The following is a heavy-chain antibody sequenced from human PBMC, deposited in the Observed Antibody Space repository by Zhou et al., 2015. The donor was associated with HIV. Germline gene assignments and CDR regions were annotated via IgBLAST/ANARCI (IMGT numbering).Heavy chain of an antibody. V-gene: IGHV1-69*06. Sequence: QVQLVQSGAEVKKPGSSVKVSCKASGGTFSSYAISWVRQAPGQGLEWMGGIIPIFGTANYAQKFQGRVTITADKSTSTAYMELSSLRSEDTAVYYCASPPENWGDPAYYFDYWGQGTLVTVSS. J-gene: IGHJ4*02. CDR3: ASPPENWGDPAYYFDY. CDR2: IIPIFGTA. CDR1: GGTFSSYA. D-gene: IGHD7-27*01.